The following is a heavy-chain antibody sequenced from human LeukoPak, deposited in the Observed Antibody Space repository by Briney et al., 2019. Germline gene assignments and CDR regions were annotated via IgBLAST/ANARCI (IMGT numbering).Heavy chain of an antibody. Sequence: GGSLRLSCEASGFTFNSYTMTCVRQAPGKGLEWVSAISGDATVSYHTNSVKGRFTISRDNSKNTLYLVMNGLRAEDTAVYYCAKRGGHELDYWGQGTLVTVSS. D-gene: IGHD5-12*01. J-gene: IGHJ4*02. V-gene: IGHV3-23*01. CDR3: AKRGGHELDY. CDR1: GFTFNSYT. CDR2: ISGDATVS.